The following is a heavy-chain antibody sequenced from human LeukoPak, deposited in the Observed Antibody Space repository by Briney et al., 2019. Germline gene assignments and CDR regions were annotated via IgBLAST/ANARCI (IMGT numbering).Heavy chain of an antibody. D-gene: IGHD2-2*01. J-gene: IGHJ6*02. Sequence: PSETLSLTCAVYGGSFSDYFWSWIRQPPGKGLEWIGEINHSGSTNYNPSLKSRVTISVDTSKNQFSLKLSSVTAADTAVYYCATLARAPAAAMDVWGQGTTVTVSS. CDR1: GGSFSDYF. CDR3: ATLARAPAAAMDV. CDR2: INHSGST. V-gene: IGHV4-34*01.